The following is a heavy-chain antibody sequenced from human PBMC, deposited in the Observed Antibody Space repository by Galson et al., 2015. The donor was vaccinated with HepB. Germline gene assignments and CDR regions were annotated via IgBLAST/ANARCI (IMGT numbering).Heavy chain of an antibody. V-gene: IGHV3-49*04. J-gene: IGHJ6*02. Sequence: LRLSCAASGFSFGDYSMIWVRQAPGKGLEWVGVIRSKAYGGTTEYAASVKGRFTISRDDSKRIAYLQMNNLKTEDTALYYCTRDISSMSGRDLWFGELSGQYHYGMDVWGQGTTVTVSS. CDR2: IRSKAYGGTT. CDR3: TRDISSMSGRDLWFGELSGQYHYGMDV. D-gene: IGHD3-10*01. CDR1: GFSFGDYS.